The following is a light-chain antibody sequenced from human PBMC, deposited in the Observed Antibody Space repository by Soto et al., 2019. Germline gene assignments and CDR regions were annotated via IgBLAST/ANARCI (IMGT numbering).Light chain of an antibody. CDR2: AAS. CDR1: QSINNY. J-gene: IGKJ1*01. V-gene: IGKV1-39*01. Sequence: DIQLTQSPSSLSASVGDRVSISCRASQSINNYLNWYQQKPGKAPKVLIFAASTLQSGVPSRFSGSGSGTDVTITITSLQPEDFATYYCQQSYSRTFGQGTKVDI. CDR3: QQSYSRT.